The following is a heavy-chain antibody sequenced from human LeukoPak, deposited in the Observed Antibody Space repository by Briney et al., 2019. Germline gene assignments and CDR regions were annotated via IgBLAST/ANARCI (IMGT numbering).Heavy chain of an antibody. D-gene: IGHD3-3*01. CDR2: ISYDGSNK. CDR3: VKDLVPDFWSDPGDY. V-gene: IGHV3-30*18. J-gene: IGHJ4*02. CDR1: GFTFSSYG. Sequence: GGSLRLSCAASGFTFSSYGMHWVRQAPGKGLEWVAVISYDGSNKYYADSVKGRFTISRDNSKNTLYLQMNSLRAEDTAVYYCVKDLVPDFWSDPGDYWGQGTLVTVSS.